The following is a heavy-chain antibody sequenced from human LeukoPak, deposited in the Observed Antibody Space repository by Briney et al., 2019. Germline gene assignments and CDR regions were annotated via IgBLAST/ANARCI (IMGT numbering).Heavy chain of an antibody. V-gene: IGHV3-9*01. CDR2: ISWNSGSI. Sequence: GGSLRLSCAASGFAFDDYAMHWVRQAPGKGLEWVSGISWNSGSIGYADSVKGRFTISRDNAKNSLYLQMNSLRAEDTALYYCAKDRGYDILTGTFDYWGQGTLVTVSS. CDR1: GFAFDDYA. CDR3: AKDRGYDILTGTFDY. J-gene: IGHJ4*02. D-gene: IGHD3-9*01.